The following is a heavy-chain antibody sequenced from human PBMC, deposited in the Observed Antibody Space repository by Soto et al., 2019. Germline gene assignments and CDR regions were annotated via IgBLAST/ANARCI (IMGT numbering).Heavy chain of an antibody. CDR2: ISFDGRSK. D-gene: IGHD1-26*01. V-gene: IGHV3-30*18. J-gene: IGHJ6*02. CDR3: AKDCHWETLYYGMNV. CDR1: GFSFRNYG. Sequence: EQVVASGGGVVQPGRSLRLSCAASGFSFRNYGMHLVRQVPGTGLELVAVISFDGRSKCYADSVKGRFTISRDNSENTLYLQMSSRRCDDTAVYYWAKDCHWETLYYGMNVGGQGTTVTVSS.